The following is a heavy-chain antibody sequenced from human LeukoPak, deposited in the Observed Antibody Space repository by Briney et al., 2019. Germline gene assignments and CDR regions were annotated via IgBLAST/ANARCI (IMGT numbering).Heavy chain of an antibody. V-gene: IGHV3-23*01. CDR3: VKELDSSGYFDF. CDR1: GFTFRNYA. Sequence: PGGSLRLSCAASGFTFRNYAMSWVRQAPGKGLEWVSAISGSGGSTYYADSVKGRFTISRDNSKNTLYLQMNSLRAEDTAVYYCVKELDSSGYFDFWGQGTLVTASS. CDR2: ISGSGGST. D-gene: IGHD3-22*01. J-gene: IGHJ4*02.